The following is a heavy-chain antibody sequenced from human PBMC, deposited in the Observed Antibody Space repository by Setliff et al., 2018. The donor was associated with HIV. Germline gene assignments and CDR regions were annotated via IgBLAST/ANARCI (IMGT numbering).Heavy chain of an antibody. CDR1: GGSMSSGDYY. D-gene: IGHD3-10*01. CDR2: IYYSGST. Sequence: PSETLSLTCTVSGGSMSSGDYYWSWARQHPGKGLEWIGYIYYSGSTYYNPSLKSRVTLSVDTSKNQFSLKLSSMTAADTALYYCARASKQDLLWFGFFDYWGQGTLVTVSS. V-gene: IGHV4-31*03. CDR3: ARASKQDLLWFGFFDY. J-gene: IGHJ4*02.